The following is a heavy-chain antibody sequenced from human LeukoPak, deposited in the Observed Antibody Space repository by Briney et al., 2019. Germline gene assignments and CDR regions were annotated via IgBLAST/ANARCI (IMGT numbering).Heavy chain of an antibody. Sequence: SETLSLTCAVYGGSFSGYYWSWIRQPPGKGLEWIGEINHSGSTDYNPSLKSRVTISVDTSKNQFSLKLSSVTAADTAVYYCARGWNVLLWFGESKYNWFDPWGQGTLVTVSS. CDR3: ARGWNVLLWFGESKYNWFDP. CDR2: INHSGST. V-gene: IGHV4-34*01. J-gene: IGHJ5*02. D-gene: IGHD3-10*01. CDR1: GGSFSGYY.